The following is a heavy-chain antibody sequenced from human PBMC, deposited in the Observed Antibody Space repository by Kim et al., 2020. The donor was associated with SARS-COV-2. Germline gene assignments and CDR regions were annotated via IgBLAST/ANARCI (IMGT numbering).Heavy chain of an antibody. CDR3: ARPVRGARHDAFDI. D-gene: IGHD3-10*02. J-gene: IGHJ3*02. V-gene: IGHV4-39*02. Sequence: PSLKSRFTISLDTPNNHFSLKLTSVTAADTAVYYCARPVRGARHDAFDIWGQGTVVTVSS.